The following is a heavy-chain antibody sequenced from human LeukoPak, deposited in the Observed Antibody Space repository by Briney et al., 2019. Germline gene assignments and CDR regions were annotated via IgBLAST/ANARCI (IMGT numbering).Heavy chain of an antibody. CDR1: GGSISSYY. J-gene: IGHJ4*02. V-gene: IGHV4-59*12. CDR2: IYYSGST. D-gene: IGHD4-23*01. CDR3: ARDFGGNEGVFDY. Sequence: SETLSLTCTVSGGSISSYYWGWIRQPPGKGLGWIGYIYYSGSTYYNPSLKSRVTISVDTSKNQFSLKLSSVTAADTAVYYCARDFGGNEGVFDYWGQGTLVTVSS.